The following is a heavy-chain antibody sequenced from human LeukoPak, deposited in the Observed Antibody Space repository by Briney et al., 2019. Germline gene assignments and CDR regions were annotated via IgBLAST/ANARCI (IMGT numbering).Heavy chain of an antibody. J-gene: IGHJ4*02. CDR2: IDGSGSS. CDR1: GYSISSGYL. CDR3: ARVMSGQLYYFDY. V-gene: IGHV4-38-2*02. D-gene: IGHD6-13*01. Sequence: SETLSLTCTVSGYSISSGYLWGWIRQPPGKGLEWIGSIDGSGSSYYNPSLKSRVIISVDTSRNQFSLKMTSVTAADTAVYYCARVMSGQLYYFDYWGQGTLVTVSS.